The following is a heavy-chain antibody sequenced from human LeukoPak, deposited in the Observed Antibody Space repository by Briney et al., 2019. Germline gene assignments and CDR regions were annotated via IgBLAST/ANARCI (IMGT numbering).Heavy chain of an antibody. J-gene: IGHJ4*02. CDR1: RYTFTGYY. CDR3: ARESSFMVRGVNDY. CDR2: IYPNSGGT. V-gene: IGHV1-2*02. D-gene: IGHD3-10*01. Sequence: ASVKVSCKASRYTFTGYYMHWVRQAPGQGLEWMGWIYPNSGGTNYAQKFQGRVTMTRDTSISTAYMELSSLRSEDTAVYYCARESSFMVRGVNDYWGQGTLVTVSS.